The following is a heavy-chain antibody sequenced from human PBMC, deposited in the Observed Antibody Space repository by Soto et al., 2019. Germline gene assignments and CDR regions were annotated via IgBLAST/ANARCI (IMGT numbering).Heavy chain of an antibody. V-gene: IGHV3-23*01. CDR1: GFTFSSYA. CDR2: ISGSGGST. Sequence: GGSLRLSCAASGFTFSSYAMSWVRQAPGKGLEWVSAISGSGGSTYYADSVKGRFTISRDNSKNTLYLQMNSLRAEDTAVYYCEKDGFSSGYHFDYWGQGTLVTVSS. D-gene: IGHD5-18*01. J-gene: IGHJ4*02. CDR3: EKDGFSSGYHFDY.